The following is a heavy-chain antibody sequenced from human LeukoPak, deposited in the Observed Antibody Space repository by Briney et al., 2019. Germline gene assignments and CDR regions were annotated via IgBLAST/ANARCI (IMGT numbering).Heavy chain of an antibody. CDR2: INHSGST. CDR3: ARGRRMVQGGESRNRFDP. Sequence: SETLSLTCAVYGGSFSGYYWSWIRQPPGKGLEWIGEINHSGSTNYNPSLKSRVTISVDTSKNQFSLKLSSVTAADTAVYYCARGRRMVQGGESRNRFDPWGQGTLVTVSS. V-gene: IGHV4-34*01. CDR1: GGSFSGYY. D-gene: IGHD3-10*01. J-gene: IGHJ5*02.